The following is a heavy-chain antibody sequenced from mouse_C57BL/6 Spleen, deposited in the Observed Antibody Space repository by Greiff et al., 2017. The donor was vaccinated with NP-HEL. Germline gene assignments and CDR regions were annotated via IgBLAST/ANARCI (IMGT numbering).Heavy chain of an antibody. J-gene: IGHJ2*01. CDR1: GYAFSSYW. Sequence: QVHVKQSGAELVKPGASVKISCKASGYAFSSYWMNWVKQRPGKGLEWIGQIYPGDGDTNYNGKFKGKATLTADKSSSTAYMQLSSLTSEDSAVYFCARLSNYDYFDYWGQGTTLTVSS. CDR3: ARLSNYDYFDY. V-gene: IGHV1-80*01. D-gene: IGHD2-5*01. CDR2: IYPGDGDT.